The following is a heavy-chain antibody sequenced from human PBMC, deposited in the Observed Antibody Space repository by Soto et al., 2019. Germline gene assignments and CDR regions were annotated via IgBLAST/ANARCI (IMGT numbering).Heavy chain of an antibody. J-gene: IGHJ6*03. CDR1: GYTFTSYD. V-gene: IGHV1-8*01. Sequence: ASVKVSCKASGYTFTSYDINWVRQATGQGLEWMGWMNPNSGNTGYAQKFQGRVTMTRNTSISTAYMELSSLRSEDTAVYYCARDGDSSRYYYYMDVWGKGTTVTVSS. CDR2: MNPNSGNT. D-gene: IGHD4-17*01. CDR3: ARDGDSSRYYYYMDV.